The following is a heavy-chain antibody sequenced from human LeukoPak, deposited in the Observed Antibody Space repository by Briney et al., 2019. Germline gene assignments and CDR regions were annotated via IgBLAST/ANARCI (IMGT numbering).Heavy chain of an antibody. V-gene: IGHV3-23*01. Sequence: GGSLRLSCAASGFTFSSYAMSWVRQAPGKGLESVSTISGSGDTTYYADSVKGRFTISRDNSKNTLYLQMNSLRAEDTAVYSCTKGDKGDDAFDIWGQGTMVTVSS. CDR2: ISGSGDTT. CDR3: TKGDKGDDAFDI. CDR1: GFTFSSYA. J-gene: IGHJ3*02. D-gene: IGHD3-10*01.